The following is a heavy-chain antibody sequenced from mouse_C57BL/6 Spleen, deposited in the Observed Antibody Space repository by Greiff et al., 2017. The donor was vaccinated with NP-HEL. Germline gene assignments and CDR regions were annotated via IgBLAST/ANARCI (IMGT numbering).Heavy chain of an antibody. CDR3: AAFYYYGSSYPYYYAMDY. CDR2: IYPRSGNT. D-gene: IGHD1-1*01. V-gene: IGHV1-81*01. CDR1: GYTFTSYG. Sequence: QVQLQRSGAELARPGASVKLSCKASGYTFTSYGISWVKQRTGQGLEWIGEIYPRSGNTYYNEKFKGKATLTADKSSSTAYMELRSLTSEDSAVYFCAAFYYYGSSYPYYYAMDYWGQGTSVTVSS. J-gene: IGHJ4*01.